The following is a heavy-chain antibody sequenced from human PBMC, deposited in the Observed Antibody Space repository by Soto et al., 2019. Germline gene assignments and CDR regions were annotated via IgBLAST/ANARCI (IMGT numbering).Heavy chain of an antibody. CDR2: LFYGGTT. CDR3: ARHRGPAPVY. Sequence: QVQLQESGPGLVKPSETLSLTCTVSGGSISGYYWTWIRQPPGKGVEWVGSLFYGGTTDYNPSLKSRLTMSLDTSKNHFSLKLRSVTAADTAVYYCARHRGPAPVYWGQGTLVTASS. D-gene: IGHD3-10*01. J-gene: IGHJ4*02. V-gene: IGHV4-39*01. CDR1: GGSISGYY.